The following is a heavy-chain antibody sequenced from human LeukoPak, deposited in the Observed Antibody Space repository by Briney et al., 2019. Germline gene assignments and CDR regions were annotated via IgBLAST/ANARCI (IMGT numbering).Heavy chain of an antibody. CDR3: ARRAAVGQAYFDY. V-gene: IGHV4-59*08. D-gene: IGHD6-13*01. Sequence: SETLSLTCTVSGGSISFYYWSWIRQSPRKGLEFIGYIYYSGSTNYNPSLKSRVTISVDTSKNQFSLKLDSVTAADTAVYYCARRAAVGQAYFDYWGQGTLVTVSS. CDR1: GGSISFYY. J-gene: IGHJ4*02. CDR2: IYYSGST.